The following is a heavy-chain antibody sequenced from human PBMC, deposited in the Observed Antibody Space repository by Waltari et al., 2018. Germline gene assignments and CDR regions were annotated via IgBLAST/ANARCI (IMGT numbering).Heavy chain of an antibody. D-gene: IGHD1-26*01. Sequence: EVQLVESGGGVVRPGGSLRLSCAASGFTFDDSGLSWVRQPPGKGLEWVSGINWNGGSTGYADSVKGRFTISRDNAKNSLYLQMNSLRAEDTALYHCARDSGSYYYGWFDPWGQGTLVTVSS. J-gene: IGHJ5*02. CDR1: GFTFDDSG. CDR3: ARDSGSYYYGWFDP. CDR2: INWNGGST. V-gene: IGHV3-20*01.